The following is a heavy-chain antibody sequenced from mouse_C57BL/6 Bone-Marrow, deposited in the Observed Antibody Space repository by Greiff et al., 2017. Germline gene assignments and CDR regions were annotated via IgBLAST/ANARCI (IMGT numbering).Heavy chain of an antibody. D-gene: IGHD1-1*01. CDR2: IYPRSGNT. J-gene: IGHJ2*01. CDR3: ARGGADYYHFDY. Sequence: QVQLQQSGAELARPGASVKLSCKASGYTFTSYGISWVKQRTGQGLEWIGEIYPRSGNTYYNEKFKGKATLTADKSSSTAYMELSSLASEDSAVYFCARGGADYYHFDYWGQGTTLTVSS. V-gene: IGHV1-81*01. CDR1: GYTFTSYG.